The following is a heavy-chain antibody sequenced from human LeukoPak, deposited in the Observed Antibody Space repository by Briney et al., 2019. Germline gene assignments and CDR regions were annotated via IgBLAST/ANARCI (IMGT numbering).Heavy chain of an antibody. CDR2: IYYSGST. V-gene: IGHV4-39*01. CDR1: GGSISSSSYY. D-gene: IGHD3-10*01. CDR3: ARGGFMVRGAGNTDY. Sequence: PSETLSLTCTVSGGSISSSSYYWGWIRQPPGKGLEWIGSIYYSGSTYYNPSLKSRVTISVDTSKNQFSLTLSSVTAADTAVYYCARGGFMVRGAGNTDYWGQGTLVTVSS. J-gene: IGHJ4*02.